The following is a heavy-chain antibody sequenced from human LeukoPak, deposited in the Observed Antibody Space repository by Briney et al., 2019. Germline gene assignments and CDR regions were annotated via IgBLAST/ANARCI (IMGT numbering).Heavy chain of an antibody. Sequence: PGGSLRLSCAASGFTISSNYMSWVRQAPGKGLEWGSVIYSGGSTYYADPVKGRFTISRDNSKNTLYLHMNSLRAEDTAVYYCAREIYSGGSFHLWFDPWGQGTLVTVSS. D-gene: IGHD2-15*01. CDR3: AREIYSGGSFHLWFDP. CDR1: GFTISSNY. CDR2: IYSGGST. J-gene: IGHJ5*02. V-gene: IGHV3-53*01.